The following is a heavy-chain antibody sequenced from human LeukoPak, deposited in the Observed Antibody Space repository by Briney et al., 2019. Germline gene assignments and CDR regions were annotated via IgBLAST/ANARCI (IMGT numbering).Heavy chain of an antibody. V-gene: IGHV4-4*02. CDR2: IYHSGST. Sequence: PSGTLSLTCAVSGGSISSSNWWSWVRQPPGKGLEWIGEIYHSGSTNYNPSLKSRVTISVDKSKNQFSLKLSSVTAADTAVYYCAREGEAAVAGLDYWGQETLVAVSS. CDR3: AREGEAAVAGLDY. D-gene: IGHD6-19*01. J-gene: IGHJ4*02. CDR1: GGSISSSNW.